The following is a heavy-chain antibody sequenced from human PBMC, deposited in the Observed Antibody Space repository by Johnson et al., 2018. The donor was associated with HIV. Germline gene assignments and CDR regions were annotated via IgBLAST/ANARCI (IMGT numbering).Heavy chain of an antibody. V-gene: IGHV3-30-3*01. CDR2: ISYDGSNE. Sequence: QVQLVESGGGVVQPGRSLRLSCAASGFTFSNYAMHWVRQAPGKGLEWMAIISYDGSNEYYADSVKGRFTISRDNSKNTLYLHMNSLRAEDTAVYYCAREGAWLPGAFDIWGQGTVVTVSS. D-gene: IGHD5-12*01. CDR1: GFTFSNYA. CDR3: AREGAWLPGAFDI. J-gene: IGHJ3*02.